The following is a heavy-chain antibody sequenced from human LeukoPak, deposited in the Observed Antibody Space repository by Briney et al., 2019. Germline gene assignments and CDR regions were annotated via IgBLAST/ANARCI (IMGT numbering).Heavy chain of an antibody. J-gene: IGHJ5*02. CDR1: GGSFSGYY. D-gene: IGHD4-17*01. V-gene: IGHV4-34*01. Sequence: SETLSLTCAVYGGSFSGYYWSWVRQPPGKGLEWIGEINHSGSTNYNPPLKSRVTISVDTSKDQFSLKLSSVTAADTAVYYCARAGDYVRARWFDPWGQGTLVTVSS. CDR3: ARAGDYVRARWFDP. CDR2: INHSGST.